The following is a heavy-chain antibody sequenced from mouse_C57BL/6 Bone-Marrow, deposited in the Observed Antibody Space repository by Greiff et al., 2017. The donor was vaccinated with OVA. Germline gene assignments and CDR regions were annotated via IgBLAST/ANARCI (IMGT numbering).Heavy chain of an antibody. D-gene: IGHD2-2*01. CDR3: ARERLPLDY. V-gene: IGHV5-4*01. Sequence: EVQVVESGGGLVKPGGSLKLSCAASGFTFSSYAMSWVRQTPEKRLEWVATISDGGSYTYYPDNVKGRFTISRDNAKNNLYLQMSHLKSEDTAMYYCARERLPLDYWGQGTTLTVSS. CDR2: ISDGGSYT. CDR1: GFTFSSYA. J-gene: IGHJ2*01.